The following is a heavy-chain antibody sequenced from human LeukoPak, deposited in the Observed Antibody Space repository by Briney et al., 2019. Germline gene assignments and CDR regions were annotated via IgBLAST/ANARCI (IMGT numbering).Heavy chain of an antibody. J-gene: IGHJ6*03. CDR2: INYSENT. Sequence: SETLSLTCTVSGDSISSSSYYWGWIRQPPGKGLEWIGNINYSENTHSNPSLKSRVTISVDTSKNQFSLKLSSVTAADTAVYYCARHRSSGWYLAEYYYYMDVWGKGTTVTISS. D-gene: IGHD6-19*01. V-gene: IGHV4-39*01. CDR1: GDSISSSSYY. CDR3: ARHRSSGWYLAEYYYYMDV.